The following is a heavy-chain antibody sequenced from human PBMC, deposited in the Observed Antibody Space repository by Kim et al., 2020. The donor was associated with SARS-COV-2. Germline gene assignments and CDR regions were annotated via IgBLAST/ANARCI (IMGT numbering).Heavy chain of an antibody. V-gene: IGHV6-1*01. Sequence: DYAVSVKSRITIDPDTSKNQFSLHLNSVTPEDTAVYYGARAVAGRNWFDPWGQGTLVTVSS. CDR3: ARAVAGRNWFDP. J-gene: IGHJ5*02. D-gene: IGHD6-19*01.